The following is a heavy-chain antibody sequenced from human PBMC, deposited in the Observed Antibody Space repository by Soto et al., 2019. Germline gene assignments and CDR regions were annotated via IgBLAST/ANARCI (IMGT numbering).Heavy chain of an antibody. CDR3: ARGALTTYFDY. V-gene: IGHV4-59*01. Sequence: QVQLQESGPGLVKPSETLSLTCTVSGGSISSYYWSWIRQPPGKGLEWIGYIYYSAGTNYNPSLKSRVTISVDTSKNQFSLKLSSVTAADTAVYYCARGALTTYFDYWGQGTLVTVSS. CDR2: IYYSAGT. CDR1: GGSISSYY. J-gene: IGHJ4*02. D-gene: IGHD3-16*01.